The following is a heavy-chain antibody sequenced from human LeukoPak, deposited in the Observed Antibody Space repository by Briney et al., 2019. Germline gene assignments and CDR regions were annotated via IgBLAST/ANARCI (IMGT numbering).Heavy chain of an antibody. CDR1: GGSISSGGYY. J-gene: IGHJ3*02. Sequence: SETLSLTCTVSGGSISSGGYYWSWIRQHPGKGLEWIGYIYYSGSTYYNPSLKSRVTISVDTSKNQFSLKLSSVTAADTAVYYCARDWGRITMVRGAHSLASIWGQGTMVTVSS. D-gene: IGHD3-10*01. CDR3: ARDWGRITMVRGAHSLASI. V-gene: IGHV4-31*03. CDR2: IYYSGST.